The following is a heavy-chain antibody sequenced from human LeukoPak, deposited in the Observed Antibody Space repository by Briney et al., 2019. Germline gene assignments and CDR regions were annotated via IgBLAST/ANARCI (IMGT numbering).Heavy chain of an antibody. CDR1: GGSVSSSNC. V-gene: IGHV4-4*02. J-gene: IGHJ4*02. CDR2: ISHSGST. CDR3: ARRLTIPGKTVHDF. Sequence: SGTLSLTCAVSGGSVSSSNCWTWVRQPPGKGLEWLGEISHSGSTNYNPSLKSRVTMSVDKSKNQFSLNLSSVTAADTAVYYCARRLTIPGKTVHDFWGQGTLVTVSS. D-gene: IGHD5-24*01.